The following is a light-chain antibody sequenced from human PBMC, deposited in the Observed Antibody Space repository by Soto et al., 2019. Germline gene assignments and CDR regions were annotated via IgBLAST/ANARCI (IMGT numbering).Light chain of an antibody. CDR3: QQYGSSPT. Sequence: EIVLTQSPGTLSLSPGERATLSCRASQSVSSSYLAWYQQKPGQAPRLLIYGASSRATGIPDRFSGSGSGTEFTLTISGLEPEDFAVYYCQQYGSSPTFGGGTEVEIK. J-gene: IGKJ4*01. CDR2: GAS. CDR1: QSVSSSY. V-gene: IGKV3-20*01.